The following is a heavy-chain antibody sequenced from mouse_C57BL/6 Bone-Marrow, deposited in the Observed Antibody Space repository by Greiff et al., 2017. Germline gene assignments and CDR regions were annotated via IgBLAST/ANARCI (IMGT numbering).Heavy chain of an antibody. CDR3: AREGAYYSKDY. CDR1: GYTFTSYG. CDR2: IYPRSGNT. D-gene: IGHD2-5*01. J-gene: IGHJ2*01. V-gene: IGHV1-81*01. Sequence: QVQLQQSGPELARPGASVKMSCKASGYTFTSYGISWVKQRPGQGLEWIGEIYPRSGNTYYNEKFKGKATLTADKSSSTAYMQLRSLTSEDSAVYFAAREGAYYSKDYWGQGTTLTVSS.